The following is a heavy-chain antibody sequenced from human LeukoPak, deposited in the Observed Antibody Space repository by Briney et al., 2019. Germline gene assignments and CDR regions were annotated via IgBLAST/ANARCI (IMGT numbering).Heavy chain of an antibody. V-gene: IGHV4-39*01. CDR1: GASISSRNYY. CDR3: ARHGVSTGWSLYNWFDP. J-gene: IGHJ5*02. Sequence: SETLSLTCTVSGASISSRNYYWDWIRQPPGKGLEWIGSIYFSGSTYYNPPLKSRVTISVDTSKNQFSLKLSSVTAADTAVYYCARHGVSTGWSLYNWFDPWGQGTLVTVSS. D-gene: IGHD6-19*01. CDR2: IYFSGST.